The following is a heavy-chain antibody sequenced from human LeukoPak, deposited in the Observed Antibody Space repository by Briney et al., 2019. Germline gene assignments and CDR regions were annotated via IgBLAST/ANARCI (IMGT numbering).Heavy chain of an antibody. Sequence: ASVKVSCKASGYTFTGYYMHWVRQAPGQGLEWMGWINPNSGGTNYAQKFQGRVTMTRDTSISTAYMELSRLRSDDTAVYYCARGTYRNIDPATEYYFDYWGQGTLVTVSS. CDR2: INPNSGGT. D-gene: IGHD1-14*01. J-gene: IGHJ4*02. V-gene: IGHV1-2*02. CDR1: GYTFTGYY. CDR3: ARGTYRNIDPATEYYFDY.